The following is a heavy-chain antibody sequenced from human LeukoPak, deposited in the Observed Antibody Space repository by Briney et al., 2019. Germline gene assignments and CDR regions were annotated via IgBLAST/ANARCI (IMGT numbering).Heavy chain of an antibody. CDR2: IHYSGST. J-gene: IGHJ3*02. CDR3: ARQGYSYVVVAFDI. Sequence: SETLSLTCTVSGGSISSSSYYWGWIRQPPGKGLEWIGSIHYSGSTYYNPSLKSRVTISVDTSKNQFSLKLSSVTAAGTAVYYCARQGYSYVVVAFDIWGQGTMVTVSS. D-gene: IGHD5-18*01. V-gene: IGHV4-39*01. CDR1: GGSISSSSYY.